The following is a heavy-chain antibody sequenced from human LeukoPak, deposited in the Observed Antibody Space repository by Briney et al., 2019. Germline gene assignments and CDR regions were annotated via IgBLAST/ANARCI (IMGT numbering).Heavy chain of an antibody. V-gene: IGHV3-9*01. J-gene: IGHJ4*02. CDR2: ISWNSGSI. CDR1: GFTFDDYA. Sequence: PGGSLRLSCAASGFTFDDYAMHWVRHAPGKGLEWVSGISWNSGSIGYADSVKGRFTISRDNAENSLYLQMNSLRAEDTALYYCAKVEQRELYFDYWGQGTLVTVSS. D-gene: IGHD1-26*01. CDR3: AKVEQRELYFDY.